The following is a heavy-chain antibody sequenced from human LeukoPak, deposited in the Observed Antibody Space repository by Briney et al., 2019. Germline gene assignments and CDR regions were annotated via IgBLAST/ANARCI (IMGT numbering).Heavy chain of an antibody. CDR3: ARGLLPYSSGWVIFDY. V-gene: IGHV3-66*01. D-gene: IGHD6-25*01. CDR1: GFTVSSNY. J-gene: IGHJ4*02. Sequence: GGSLRLSCAASGFTVSSNYMSWVRQAPGKGLEWVSVIYSGGSTYYADSVKGRFTISRDNSKNTLYLQMHSLRAEDTAVYYCARGLLPYSSGWVIFDYWGQGTLVTVSS. CDR2: IYSGGST.